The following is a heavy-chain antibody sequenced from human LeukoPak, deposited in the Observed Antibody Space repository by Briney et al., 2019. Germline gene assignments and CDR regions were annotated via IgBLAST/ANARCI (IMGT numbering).Heavy chain of an antibody. J-gene: IGHJ4*02. Sequence: SETLSLTCTVSGGSISSGDYYWSWIRQPPGKGLEWIGYIHYSGSTYYNPSLKSRVTISLDTSKNQFSLNLSSVTAADTAVYYCARTSTYYDFWSGYRDFDYWGQGTLVTVSS. CDR3: ARTSTYYDFWSGYRDFDY. D-gene: IGHD3-3*01. CDR1: GGSISSGDYY. V-gene: IGHV4-30-4*08. CDR2: IHYSGST.